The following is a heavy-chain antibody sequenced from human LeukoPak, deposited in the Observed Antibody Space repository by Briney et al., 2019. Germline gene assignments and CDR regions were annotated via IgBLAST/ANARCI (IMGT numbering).Heavy chain of an antibody. D-gene: IGHD3-16*01. CDR2: IYYSGST. Sequence: SETLSLTCTVSGGSISSSSYYWGWIRQPPGKGLEWIGSIYYSGSTYYNPSLKSRVTISVDTSKNQFSLKLSSVTAADTAVYYCARHPVRYDYVWGSYWSYYYYGMDVWGQGTTVTVSS. J-gene: IGHJ6*02. CDR1: GGSISSSSYY. CDR3: ARHPVRYDYVWGSYWSYYYYGMDV. V-gene: IGHV4-39*01.